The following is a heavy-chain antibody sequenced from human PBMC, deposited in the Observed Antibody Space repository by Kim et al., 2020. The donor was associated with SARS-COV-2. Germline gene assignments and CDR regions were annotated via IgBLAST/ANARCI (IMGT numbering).Heavy chain of an antibody. D-gene: IGHD6-19*01. J-gene: IGHJ5*02. Sequence: YTPSLKRLVTISVDTSKNQFSLKLSSVTAADTAVYYCAGGYGGWFRWFDPWGQGTLVTVSS. CDR3: AGGYGGWFRWFDP. V-gene: IGHV4-34*01.